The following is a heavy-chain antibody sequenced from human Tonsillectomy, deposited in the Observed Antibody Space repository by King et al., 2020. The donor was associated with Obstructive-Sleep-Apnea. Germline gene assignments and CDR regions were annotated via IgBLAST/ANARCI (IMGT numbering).Heavy chain of an antibody. CDR1: GYTFTSYY. Sequence: QLVQSGAEVKKPGASVKVSCKASGYTFTSYYMHWVRQAPGQGLEWMGIINPSGGSTSYAQKFQGRVTMTRDTSTSTVYMELSSPRAEDTAVYYCATSMVRGVMGFDYWGQGTLVTVSS. D-gene: IGHD3-10*01. CDR3: ATSMVRGVMGFDY. J-gene: IGHJ4*02. V-gene: IGHV1-46*01. CDR2: INPSGGST.